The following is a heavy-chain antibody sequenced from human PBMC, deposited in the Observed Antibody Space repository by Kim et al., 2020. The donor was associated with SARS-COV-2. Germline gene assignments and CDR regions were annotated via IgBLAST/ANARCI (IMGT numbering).Heavy chain of an antibody. V-gene: IGHV1-69*13. CDR1: GGTFSSYA. Sequence: SVKVSCKASGGTFSSYAISWVRQAPGQGLEWMGGIIPIFGTANYAQKFQGRVTITADESTSTAYMELSSLRSEDTAVYYCARLYSSSYYYYYGMDVWGQGTTVTVSS. CDR2: IIPIFGTA. CDR3: ARLYSSSYYYYYGMDV. J-gene: IGHJ6*02. D-gene: IGHD6-6*01.